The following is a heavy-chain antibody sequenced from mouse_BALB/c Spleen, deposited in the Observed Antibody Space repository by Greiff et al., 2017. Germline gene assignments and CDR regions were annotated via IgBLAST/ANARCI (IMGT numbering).Heavy chain of an antibody. J-gene: IGHJ2*01. V-gene: IGHV2-9*02. CDR3: ARDRGITTVSYFDY. Sequence: VKLQESGPGLVAPSQSLSITCTVSGFSLTSYGVHWVRQPPGKGLEWLGVIWAGGSTNYNSALMSRLSISKDNSKSQVFLKMNSLQTDDTAMYYCARDRGITTVSYFDYWGQGTTLTVSS. D-gene: IGHD1-1*01. CDR2: IWAGGST. CDR1: GFSLTSYG.